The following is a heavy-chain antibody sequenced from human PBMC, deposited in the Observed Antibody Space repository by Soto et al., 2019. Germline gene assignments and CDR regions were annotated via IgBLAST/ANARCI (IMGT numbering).Heavy chain of an antibody. Sequence: GGSLRLSCAASGFTFSSYATSWVRQAPGKGLEWVSAISGSGGSTYYADSVKGRFTISRDNSKNTLYLQMNSLRAEDTAVYYCAARNGQLRFGYWGQGTLVTVSS. J-gene: IGHJ4*02. CDR1: GFTFSSYA. CDR2: ISGSGGST. V-gene: IGHV3-23*01. CDR3: AARNGQLRFGY. D-gene: IGHD2-2*01.